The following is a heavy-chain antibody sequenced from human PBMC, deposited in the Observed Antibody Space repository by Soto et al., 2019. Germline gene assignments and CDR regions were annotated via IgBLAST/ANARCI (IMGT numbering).Heavy chain of an antibody. CDR3: ASSPPCSGGSCYSPMDV. J-gene: IGHJ6*03. CDR1: GGTFSSYT. D-gene: IGHD2-15*01. CDR2: IIPILGIA. V-gene: IGHV1-69*02. Sequence: ASVKVSCKASGGTFSSYTISWVRQAPGQGLEWMGRIIPILGIANYAQKFQGRVTITADKSTSTAYMELSSLRSEDAAVYYCASSPPCSGGSCYSPMDVWGKGTTVTVSS.